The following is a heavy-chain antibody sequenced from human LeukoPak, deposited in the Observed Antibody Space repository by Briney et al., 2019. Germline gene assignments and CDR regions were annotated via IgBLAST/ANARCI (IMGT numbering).Heavy chain of an antibody. Sequence: NPSETLSLTCAVYGGSFSGYYWSWIRQPPGKGLEWVGEINHSGSTNYNPSLKSRVTISVDTSKNQFSLKLSSVTAADTAVYYCARLVGTRRLVYGSGSAGLTFDYWGQGTLVTVSS. J-gene: IGHJ4*02. CDR1: GGSFSGYY. CDR3: ARLVGTRRLVYGSGSAGLTFDY. CDR2: INHSGST. V-gene: IGHV4-34*01. D-gene: IGHD3-10*01.